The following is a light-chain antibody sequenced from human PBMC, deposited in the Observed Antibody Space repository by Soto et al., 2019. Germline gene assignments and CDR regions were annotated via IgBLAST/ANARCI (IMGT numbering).Light chain of an antibody. CDR2: SNN. CDR3: AAWDDSLNGYV. J-gene: IGLJ1*01. V-gene: IGLV1-44*01. CDR1: ISNIGSNT. Sequence: QSLLTQPTSASGTSGRRLVISCSGSISNIGSNTVNWYQQLPGTGPKLLIYSNNHRPSVVPDRFSGSKSGTSASLAISGLQSEDEADYYCAAWDDSLNGYVFATGTKVTVL.